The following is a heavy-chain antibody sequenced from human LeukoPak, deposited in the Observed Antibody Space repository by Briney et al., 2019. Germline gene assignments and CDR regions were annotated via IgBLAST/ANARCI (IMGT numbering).Heavy chain of an antibody. CDR2: INSDGRST. D-gene: IGHD2-15*01. CDR1: GFTFSSYW. V-gene: IGHV3-74*01. J-gene: IGHJ6*02. Sequence: GGSLRLSCAASGFTFSSYWMHWVRQAPGKGLVWVSRINSDGRSTSYADSVKGRFTISRDNAKNTLYLQMNSLRAEDTAVYYCAAEVGYCSGGSCYDGGPSYFGMDVWGQGTTVTVSS. CDR3: AAEVGYCSGGSCYDGGPSYFGMDV.